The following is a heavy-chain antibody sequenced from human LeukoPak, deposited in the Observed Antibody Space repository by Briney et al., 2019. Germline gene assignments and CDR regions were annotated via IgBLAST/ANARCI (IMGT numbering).Heavy chain of an antibody. J-gene: IGHJ4*02. CDR3: AKGDHLATIDY. Sequence: GGSLRLSCAASGFTFDDYAMHWVRQAPGKGLKWVSLISWDGDSTYYADSVKGRFTISRDNSRNSLYLQMNSLRAEDTALYYCAKGDHLATIDYWGQGTLVTVSS. D-gene: IGHD5-12*01. CDR1: GFTFDDYA. V-gene: IGHV3-43D*03. CDR2: ISWDGDST.